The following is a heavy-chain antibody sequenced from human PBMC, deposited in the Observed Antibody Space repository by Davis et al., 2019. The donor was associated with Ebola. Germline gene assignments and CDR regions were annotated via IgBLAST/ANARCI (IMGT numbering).Heavy chain of an antibody. J-gene: IGHJ4*02. V-gene: IGHV3-7*01. CDR3: AKEGRYCSGGSCYSNPPFDY. D-gene: IGHD2-15*01. CDR1: GFTFDDYG. CDR2: IKQDGSEI. Sequence: GESLKISCVASGFTFDDYGMHWVRQAPGKGLEWVANIKQDGSEIHYVDSVKGRFTIARDNSKNTLYLQMNSLRAEDTAVYYCAKEGRYCSGGSCYSNPPFDYWGQGTLVTVSS.